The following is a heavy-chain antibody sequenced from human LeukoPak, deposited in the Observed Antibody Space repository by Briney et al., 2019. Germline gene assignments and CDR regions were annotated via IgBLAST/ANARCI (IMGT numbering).Heavy chain of an antibody. CDR1: GFTFSSFS. J-gene: IGHJ5*02. V-gene: IGHV3-48*02. CDR3: ARDPSVAATGWGRWFDH. Sequence: GGSLRLSCAASGFTFSSFSMTWVRQAPGKGLEWLSYISGSSSIVYYGDSVKGRFTISRDNAKNSLYLQMNSLRDEDTAVYYCARDPSVAATGWGRWFDHWGLGTLVTVSS. D-gene: IGHD6-13*01. CDR2: ISGSSSIV.